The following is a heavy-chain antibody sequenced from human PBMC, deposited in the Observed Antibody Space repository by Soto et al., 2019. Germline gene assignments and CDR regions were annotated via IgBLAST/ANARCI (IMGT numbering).Heavy chain of an antibody. V-gene: IGHV4-59*08. CDR2: IYYSGST. D-gene: IGHD6-13*01. J-gene: IGHJ6*02. CDR1: GGSISSYY. Sequence: PSETLSLTCTVSGGSISSYYWSWIRQPPGKGLEWIGYIYYSGSTNYNPSLKSRVTISVDTSKNQFSLKLSSVTAADTAVYYCARRYSSSMDVRGQGTTVTVS. CDR3: ARRYSSSMDV.